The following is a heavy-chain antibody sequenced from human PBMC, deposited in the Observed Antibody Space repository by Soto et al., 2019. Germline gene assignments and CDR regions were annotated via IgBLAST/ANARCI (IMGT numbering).Heavy chain of an antibody. D-gene: IGHD4-17*01. Sequence: QVQLVQSGAEVKKPGSSVKVFCKASGGTFSSYTISWVRQAPGQGLEWMGRIIPILGIANYAQKFQGRVTITADKSTSTAYMELSSLRSEDTAVYYCARDGQTTVTTFDYWGQGTLVTVSS. V-gene: IGHV1-69*08. J-gene: IGHJ4*02. CDR1: GGTFSSYT. CDR3: ARDGQTTVTTFDY. CDR2: IIPILGIA.